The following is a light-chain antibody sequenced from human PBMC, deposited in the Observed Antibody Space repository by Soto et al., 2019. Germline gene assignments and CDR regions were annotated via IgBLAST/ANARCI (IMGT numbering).Light chain of an antibody. J-gene: IGKJ5*01. CDR3: QQSYSTLSIT. CDR1: ESISRH. Sequence: DIQMTQSPSSLSASVGDRVTITCRASESISRHLNWYQQKREKAPKLLIYATSSLQNGVPSSFSGSGSGTDFTLTISNLQPEYFATYYCQQSYSTLSITFGQGTRLEIK. CDR2: ATS. V-gene: IGKV1-39*01.